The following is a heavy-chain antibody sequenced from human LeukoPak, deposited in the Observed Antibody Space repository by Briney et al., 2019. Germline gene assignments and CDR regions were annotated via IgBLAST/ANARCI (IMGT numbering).Heavy chain of an antibody. CDR1: GFTFSSYG. CDR3: ATDGGSGYDWVHY. CDR2: LYTGGRT. D-gene: IGHD5-12*01. V-gene: IGHV3-NL1*01. J-gene: IGHJ4*02. Sequence: GGSLRLSCAASGFTFSSYGMHWVRQAPGKGLEWVSVLYTGGRTYYADSARGRFTISRDNSKNTLYLQMNSLRAEDTAVYYCATDGGSGYDWVHYWGQGTLVTVSS.